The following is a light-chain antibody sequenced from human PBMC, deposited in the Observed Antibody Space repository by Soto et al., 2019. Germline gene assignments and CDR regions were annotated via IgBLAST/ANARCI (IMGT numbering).Light chain of an antibody. CDR2: TAS. Sequence: DIQMTQSPSTLSASVGDRVTITCRTSQSMNTWLAWYQQKPGKPPKLLIYTASTLKSGVPSRFSGSGSGTEFTLTISSLQPEDFATYYCQQYDNFPLTIGHGTRLEIK. CDR3: QQYDNFPLT. CDR1: QSMNTW. V-gene: IGKV1-5*03. J-gene: IGKJ5*01.